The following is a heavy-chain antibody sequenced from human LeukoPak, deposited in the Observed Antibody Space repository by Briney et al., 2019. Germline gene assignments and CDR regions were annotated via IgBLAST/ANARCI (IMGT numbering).Heavy chain of an antibody. CDR1: GGSISSSSYY. V-gene: IGHV4-39*01. J-gene: IGHJ4*02. CDR2: IYYSGST. Sequence: SETLSLTCTVSGGSISSSSYYWGWIRQPPGKGLEWIGSIYYSGSTYYNPSLKSRVTISVDTSKNQFSLKLSSVTAADTAVHYCARKAYSYGYALDSWGQGTLVTVSS. CDR3: ARKAYSYGYALDS. D-gene: IGHD5-18*01.